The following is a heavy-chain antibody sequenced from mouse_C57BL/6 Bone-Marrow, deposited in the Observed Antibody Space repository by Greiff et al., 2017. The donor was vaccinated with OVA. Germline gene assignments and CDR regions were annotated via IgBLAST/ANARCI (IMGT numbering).Heavy chain of an antibody. J-gene: IGHJ3*01. CDR1: GYTFTSYW. V-gene: IGHV1-59*01. Sequence: LQQPGAELVRPGTSVKLSCKASGYTFTSYWMHWVKQRPGQGLEWIGVIDPSDSYTNYNQKFKGKATLTVDTSSSTAYMQLSSLTSEDSAVYYCASLYYDYTWFAYWGQGTLVTVSA. CDR3: ASLYYDYTWFAY. CDR2: IDPSDSYT. D-gene: IGHD2-4*01.